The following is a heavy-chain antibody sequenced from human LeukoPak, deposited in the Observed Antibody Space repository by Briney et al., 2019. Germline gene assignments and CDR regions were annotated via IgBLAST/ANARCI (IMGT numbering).Heavy chain of an antibody. V-gene: IGHV3-21*01. CDR2: ISSSSYI. CDR1: GFTFSSYS. D-gene: IGHD2-15*01. CDR3: ARVGVAAPFDY. Sequence: GGSLILSCAASGFTFSSYSMNWVRQAPGKGLEWVSSISSSSYIYYADSVKGRFTISRDNAKNSLYLQMNSLRAEDTAVYYCARVGVAAPFDYWGQGTLVTVSS. J-gene: IGHJ4*02.